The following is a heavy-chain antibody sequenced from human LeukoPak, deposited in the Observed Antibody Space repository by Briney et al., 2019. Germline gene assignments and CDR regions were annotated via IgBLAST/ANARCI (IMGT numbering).Heavy chain of an antibody. J-gene: IGHJ6*04. CDR1: GFTFSSYE. CDR2: ISSSGSNI. CDR3: AELGITMIGGV. D-gene: IGHD3-10*02. V-gene: IGHV3-48*03. Sequence: GGSLRLSCAASGFTFSSYERNWVRQAPGKGREWGSYISSSGSNIYYADSVKGRFTISRDNAKNSLYLQMNSLRAEDTAVYYCAELGITMIGGVWGKGTTVTISS.